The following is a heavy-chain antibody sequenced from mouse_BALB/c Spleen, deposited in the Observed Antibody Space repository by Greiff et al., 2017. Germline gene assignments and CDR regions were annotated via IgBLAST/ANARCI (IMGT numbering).Heavy chain of an antibody. D-gene: IGHD2-3*01. CDR2: ILPGSGST. CDR3: ARFRGWLLLNFDV. Sequence: QVQLQQSGAELMKPGASVKISCKATGYTFSSYWIEWVKQRPGHGLEWIGEILPGSGSTNYNEKFKGKATFTADTSSNTAYMQLSSLTSEDSAVYYCARFRGWLLLNFDVWGAGTTVTVSS. V-gene: IGHV1-9*01. CDR1: GYTFSSYW. J-gene: IGHJ1*01.